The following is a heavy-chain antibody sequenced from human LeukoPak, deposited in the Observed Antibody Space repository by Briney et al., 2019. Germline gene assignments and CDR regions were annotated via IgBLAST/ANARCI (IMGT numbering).Heavy chain of an antibody. V-gene: IGHV3-74*01. CDR1: GFTFSSYW. D-gene: IGHD3-22*01. CDR3: ARVAVTMIVVVPHYYYMDV. J-gene: IGHJ6*03. Sequence: GGSLRLSCAASGFTFSSYWMHWVRQAPGKGLVWVSRINSDGSSTSYADSVKGRFTISRDNAKNSLHLQMNSLRAEDTAVYYCARVAVTMIVVVPHYYYMDVWGKGTTVTVSS. CDR2: INSDGSST.